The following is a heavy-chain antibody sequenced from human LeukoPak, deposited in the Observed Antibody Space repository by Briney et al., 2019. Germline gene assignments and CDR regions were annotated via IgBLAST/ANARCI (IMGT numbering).Heavy chain of an antibody. V-gene: IGHV1-2*02. CDR2: MNPNSGGT. D-gene: IGHD1-1*01. Sequence: GSSVKVSCKASGGTFSSYAISWVRQAPGQGLEWMGWMNPNSGGTNYVQKFEGRVTMTRDTSISTAYMELSRLKPDDTAVYYCARKVEFLDALDTWGQGTMVTVSS. CDR1: GGTFSSYA. J-gene: IGHJ3*02. CDR3: ARKVEFLDALDT.